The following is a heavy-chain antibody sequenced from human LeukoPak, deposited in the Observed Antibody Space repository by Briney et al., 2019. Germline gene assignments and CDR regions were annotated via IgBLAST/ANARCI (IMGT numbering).Heavy chain of an antibody. J-gene: IGHJ4*02. V-gene: IGHV1-2*02. D-gene: IGHD2-2*01. CDR2: INPNSGGT. CDR1: GYTFTGYY. Sequence: VASVKVSCKASGYTFTGYYMHWVRQAPGHGLEWMGWINPNSGGTNYAQKFQGRVIMTRDTSISTAYMELSRLRSDDTAVYYCARGSTSCHCFGYWGQGTLVTVSS. CDR3: ARGSTSCHCFGY.